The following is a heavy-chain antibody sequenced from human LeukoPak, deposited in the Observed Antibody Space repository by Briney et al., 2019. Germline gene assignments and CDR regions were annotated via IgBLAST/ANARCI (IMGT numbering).Heavy chain of an antibody. J-gene: IGHJ4*02. D-gene: IGHD3-10*01. Sequence: GGSLRLSCAASGFTVSSNYVSWVRQAPGKGLEWVSVIYSGGSTYYADSVKGRFTISRDNSKNTLYLQMNSLRAEDTAVYYCARTRAWFGGTYFDYWGQGTLVTVSS. V-gene: IGHV3-66*02. CDR2: IYSGGST. CDR3: ARTRAWFGGTYFDY. CDR1: GFTVSSNY.